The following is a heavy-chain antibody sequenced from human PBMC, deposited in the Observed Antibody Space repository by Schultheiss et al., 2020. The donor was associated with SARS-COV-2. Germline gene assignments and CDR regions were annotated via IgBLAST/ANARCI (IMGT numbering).Heavy chain of an antibody. D-gene: IGHD6-25*01. CDR2: ISGNGAIT. V-gene: IGHV3-23*01. J-gene: IGHJ4*02. Sequence: GGSLRLSCAASGFSFSSYALTWVRQPPGKGLEWVSSISGNGAITYYADSVKGRFTISRDNSKNTLSLQMNSLRAEDTAVYYCAKLTTSSGFDSWGLGTLVTVSS. CDR1: GFSFSSYA. CDR3: AKLTTSSGFDS.